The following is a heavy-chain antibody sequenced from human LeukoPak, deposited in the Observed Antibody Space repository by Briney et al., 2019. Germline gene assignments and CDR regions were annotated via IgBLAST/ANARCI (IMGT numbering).Heavy chain of an antibody. D-gene: IGHD5-18*01. J-gene: IGHJ4*02. CDR1: GGTYSSYA. V-gene: IGHV1-69*05. Sequence: SVKVSCKASGGTYSSYAISWVRQAPGQGLEWMGRIIPIFGTANYAQKFQGRVTITTDESTSTAYMELSSLRSEDTAVYYCAVGALSYGLEAQSDWGQGTLVTVSS. CDR3: AVGALSYGLEAQSD. CDR2: IIPIFGTA.